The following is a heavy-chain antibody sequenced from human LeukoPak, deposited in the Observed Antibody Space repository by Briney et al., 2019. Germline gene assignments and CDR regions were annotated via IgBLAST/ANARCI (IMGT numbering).Heavy chain of an antibody. V-gene: IGHV1-18*01. J-gene: IGHJ4*02. CDR2: ISPFNGKT. D-gene: IGHD2-21*02. CDR1: GYTFIASG. CDR3: VRDRDATPDDVRDY. Sequence: ASVKVSCKASGYTFIASGITWVRQAPGHGLKWMGWISPFNGKTRFAEEFQDRLTMTTDTPTRTAYMVLRSLRSDDTAVYYCVRDRDATPDDVRDYWGQGTLVTVSS.